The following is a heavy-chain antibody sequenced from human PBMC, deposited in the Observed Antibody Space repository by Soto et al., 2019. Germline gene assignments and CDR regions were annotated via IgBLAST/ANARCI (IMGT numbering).Heavy chain of an antibody. J-gene: IGHJ6*02. Sequence: QVQLQESGPGLVKPSQTLSLTCTVSGGSISSGGYYWSWIRQHPGKGLEWIGYIYYSGSTYYNPSLKSRVTISVDTSKNQFSLNPSSFTDADTAVYYCARDRNVGKRFLVPYGMDVWGQGTTVTVSS. V-gene: IGHV4-31*03. D-gene: IGHD3-3*01. CDR1: GGSISSGGYY. CDR3: ARDRNVGKRFLVPYGMDV. CDR2: IYYSGST.